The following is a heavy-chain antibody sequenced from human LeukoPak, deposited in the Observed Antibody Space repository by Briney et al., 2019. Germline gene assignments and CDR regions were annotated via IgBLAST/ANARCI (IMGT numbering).Heavy chain of an antibody. V-gene: IGHV3-7*01. CDR1: GFAFSNYW. J-gene: IGHJ4*02. D-gene: IGHD4/OR15-4a*01. CDR3: ARRKEVQTTFDY. Sequence: GGSLRLSCVASGFAFSNYWMGWVRQAPGEGREWVANIKEDGGETYYVDSVKGRFTISRDNAKNSLDLQMNSLRDEDTAVYYCARRKEVQTTFDYWGQGTLVTVSS. CDR2: IKEDGGET.